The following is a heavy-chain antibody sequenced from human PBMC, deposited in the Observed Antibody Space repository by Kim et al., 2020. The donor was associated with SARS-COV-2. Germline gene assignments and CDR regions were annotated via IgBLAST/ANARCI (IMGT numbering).Heavy chain of an antibody. CDR1: GGSISSGGYS. Sequence: SETLYLTCAVSGGSISSGGYSWSWIRQPPGKGLEWIGYIYHSGSTYYNPSLKSRVTISVDRSKNQFSLKLSSVTAADTAVYYCASSYYYDSSGYYYDYWGQGTLVTVSS. V-gene: IGHV4-30-2*01. CDR3: ASSYYYDSSGYYYDY. D-gene: IGHD3-22*01. CDR2: IYHSGST. J-gene: IGHJ4*02.